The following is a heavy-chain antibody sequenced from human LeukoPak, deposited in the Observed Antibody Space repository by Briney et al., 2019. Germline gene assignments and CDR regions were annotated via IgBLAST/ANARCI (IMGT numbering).Heavy chain of an antibody. CDR1: GYTFSSYG. Sequence: GASVKVSCKASGYTFSSYGISWVRQAPGQGLEWMGWISAYNGNTNYAQKFQGRVTMTTDTSTSTAYMELRSLTFDDTAVYYCARDERYFAWLLLDYWGRGPLVPVSS. CDR2: ISAYNGNT. CDR3: ARDERYFAWLLLDY. J-gene: IGHJ4*02. D-gene: IGHD3-9*01. V-gene: IGHV1-18*04.